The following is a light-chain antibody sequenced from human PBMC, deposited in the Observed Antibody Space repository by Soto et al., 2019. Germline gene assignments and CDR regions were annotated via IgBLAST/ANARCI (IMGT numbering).Light chain of an antibody. CDR3: SSYTISSTWV. V-gene: IGLV2-14*01. CDR1: SNDVGIYNY. CDR2: EVT. J-gene: IGLJ3*02. Sequence: QSAVTQPASVSGSPGQSITISCTGTSNDVGIYNYVSWYQQHPGKAPKLIIYEVTNRPSGVSDRFSGSKSDNTASLTISGLQAEDEADYYCSSYTISSTWVFGGGTKLTVL.